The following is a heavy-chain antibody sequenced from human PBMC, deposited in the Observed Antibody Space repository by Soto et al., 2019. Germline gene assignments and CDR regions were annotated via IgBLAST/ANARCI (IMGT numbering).Heavy chain of an antibody. V-gene: IGHV3-21*01. CDR1: GFTFSTYN. D-gene: IGHD3-3*01. CDR2: ISSSSSYI. CDR3: ARDYDFWSGRGGMDV. J-gene: IGHJ6*02. Sequence: GGSLRLSCAASGFTFSTYNMNWVRQARGKGLEWVSSISSSSSYIYYADSVKGRFTISRDNAKNSLYLQMNSLRAEDTAVYYCARDYDFWSGRGGMDVWGQGTTVTVSS.